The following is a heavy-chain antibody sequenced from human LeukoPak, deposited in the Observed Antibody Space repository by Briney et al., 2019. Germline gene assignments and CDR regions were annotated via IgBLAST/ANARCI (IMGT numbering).Heavy chain of an antibody. D-gene: IGHD3-10*01. CDR1: GGSISSYY. V-gene: IGHV4-34*01. Sequence: KPSETLSLTCTVSGGSISSYYWSWIRQPPGKGLEWIGEINHSGSTNYNPSLKSRVTISVDTSKNQFSLKLSSVTAADTAVYYCARVPANYYGYGRPFDYWGRGTLVTVSP. CDR3: ARVPANYYGYGRPFDY. CDR2: INHSGST. J-gene: IGHJ4*02.